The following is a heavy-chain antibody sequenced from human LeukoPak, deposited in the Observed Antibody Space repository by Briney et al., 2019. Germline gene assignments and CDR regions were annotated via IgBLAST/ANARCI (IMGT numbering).Heavy chain of an antibody. D-gene: IGHD2-15*01. J-gene: IGHJ3*02. CDR3: ARHRSGGSQDDAFDI. CDR2: IKQDGSET. V-gene: IGHV3-7*01. CDR1: GFTFTNNF. Sequence: PGGSLRLSCAASGFTFTNNFMSWVRQVPGKGLEWVANIKQDGSETTYADSVRGRFTISRQNAKNSLFLQMNSLGAEDTAVYYCARHRSGGSQDDAFDIWGQGTMVTVSS.